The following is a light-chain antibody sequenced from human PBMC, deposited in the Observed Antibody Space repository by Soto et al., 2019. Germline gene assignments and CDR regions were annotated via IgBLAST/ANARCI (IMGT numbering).Light chain of an antibody. CDR3: AAWYDSLSRVV. Sequence: QSVLTQPPSASGTPGQRVTISCSGSSSNIGSNYVYWYQQLPGTAPKLLIYRNNQRPSGVPDRFSGSKSGTSASLAISGLRAEDEADYYCAAWYDSLSRVVFGGGTKLTVL. J-gene: IGLJ2*01. V-gene: IGLV1-47*01. CDR2: RNN. CDR1: SSNIGSNY.